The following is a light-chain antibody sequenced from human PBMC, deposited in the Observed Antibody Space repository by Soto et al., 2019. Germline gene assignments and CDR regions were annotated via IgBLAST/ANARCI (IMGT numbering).Light chain of an antibody. Sequence: QSALTQPRSVSGSPGQSVTISCTGTSSDVGAYIYVSWYQHHPGKAPKFMIYDVNKRPSGVPDRFSGSKSGNTASLTISGLQGEDEADYYCCSYAGKYNVVCGGGTKLTVL. J-gene: IGLJ2*01. CDR1: SSDVGAYIY. CDR3: CSYAGKYNVV. CDR2: DVN. V-gene: IGLV2-11*01.